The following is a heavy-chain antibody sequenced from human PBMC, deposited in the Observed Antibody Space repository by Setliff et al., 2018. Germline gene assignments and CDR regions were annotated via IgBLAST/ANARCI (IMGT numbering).Heavy chain of an antibody. D-gene: IGHD6-6*01. J-gene: IGHJ5*02. CDR2: ISGSSSYI. CDR1: GFTFSSNN. CDR3: ARAPSSSSASWFDP. Sequence: SLKISCAASGFTFSSNNMHWVRQAPGKGLEWVSCISGSSSYIYYADSVKGRFTISRDNAKNSLYLQMNSLRAEDTAVYYCARAPSSSSASWFDPWGQGTLVTVSS. V-gene: IGHV3-21*01.